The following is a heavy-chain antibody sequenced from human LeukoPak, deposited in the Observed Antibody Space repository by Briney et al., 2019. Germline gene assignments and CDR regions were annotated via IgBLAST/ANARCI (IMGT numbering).Heavy chain of an antibody. V-gene: IGHV4-34*01. CDR2: INHSGSA. CDR3: ARYNSDYLTAFDI. D-gene: IGHD4-11*01. Sequence: SETLSLTCAVYGGSFSSYYWTWIRQPPGKGLEWIGEINHSGSANYIPSLKSRVTISVDTSKSQFSLILSSVTAADTAVYYCARYNSDYLTAFDIWGQGTMVTVSS. CDR1: GGSFSSYY. J-gene: IGHJ3*02.